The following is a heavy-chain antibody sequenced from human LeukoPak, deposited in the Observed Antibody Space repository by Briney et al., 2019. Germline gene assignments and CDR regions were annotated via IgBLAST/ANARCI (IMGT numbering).Heavy chain of an antibody. V-gene: IGHV3-33*01. D-gene: IGHD6-19*01. Sequence: GGSLRLSCAASGFTYSSYGMHWVRQAPGKGLEWVAVIWYDGSKKYYSDSVKGRFAISRDNSKNTLYLQINSLSAEDTAVYYCSMDSSGWYTSGGYYGMDVWGQGTTVTGSS. CDR1: GFTYSSYG. CDR3: SMDSSGWYTSGGYYGMDV. CDR2: IWYDGSKK. J-gene: IGHJ6*02.